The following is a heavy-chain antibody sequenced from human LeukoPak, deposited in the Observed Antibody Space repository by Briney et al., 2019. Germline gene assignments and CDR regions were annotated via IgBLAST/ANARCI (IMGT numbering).Heavy chain of an antibody. J-gene: IGHJ4*02. CDR3: ATLVVVTGGFDY. CDR2: FDPEDGET. D-gene: IGHD2-21*02. V-gene: IGHV1-24*01. CDR1: GYTLTELS. Sequence: ASVKVSCKVSGYTLTELSMHWVRQAPGKGLEWMGGFDPEDGETIYAQKFQGRATMTEDTSTDTAYMELSSLRSEDTAVYYCATLVVVTGGFDYWGQGTLVTVSS.